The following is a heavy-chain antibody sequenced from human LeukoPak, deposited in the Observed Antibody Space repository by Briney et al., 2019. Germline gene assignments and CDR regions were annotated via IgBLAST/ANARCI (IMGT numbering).Heavy chain of an antibody. V-gene: IGHV1-8*01. CDR2: MNPNSGNT. J-gene: IGHJ6*03. CDR3: ARSSSSSWYGYMDV. D-gene: IGHD6-13*01. CDR1: GYTFTSYD. Sequence: ASVKVSCKASGYTFTSYDINWVRQATGQGLXWMGWMNPNSGNTGYAQKFQGRVTMTRSTSISTAYMELSSLRSEDTAVYYCARSSSSSWYGYMDVWGKGTTVTVSS.